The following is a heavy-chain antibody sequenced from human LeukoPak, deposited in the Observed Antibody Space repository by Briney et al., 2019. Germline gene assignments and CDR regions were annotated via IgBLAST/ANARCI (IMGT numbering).Heavy chain of an antibody. Sequence: SGTLSLTCTVSGGSISSSSYYWGWIRQHPGKGLEWIGSIYYSGSTYYNPSLKSRVTISVDTSKNQFSLKLYSVTAADTAVYYCATRKLGNDYWGQGTLVTVSS. J-gene: IGHJ4*02. CDR2: IYYSGST. V-gene: IGHV4-39*07. CDR3: ATRKLGNDY. CDR1: GGSISSSSYY. D-gene: IGHD7-27*01.